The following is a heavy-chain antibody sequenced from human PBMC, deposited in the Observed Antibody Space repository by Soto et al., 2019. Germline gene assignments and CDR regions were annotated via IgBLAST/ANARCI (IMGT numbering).Heavy chain of an antibody. CDR2: ISSNGGST. CDR3: VKESDYCDYLFDY. Sequence: PGGSLRLSCSASGFTFSSYAMHWVRQAPGKGLEYVSAISSNGGSTYYADSVKGRFTIYRDNSKNTLYLQMSSLRAEDTAVYYCVKESDYCDYLFDYWGQGTLVTVSS. J-gene: IGHJ4*02. D-gene: IGHD4-17*01. CDR1: GFTFSSYA. V-gene: IGHV3-64D*06.